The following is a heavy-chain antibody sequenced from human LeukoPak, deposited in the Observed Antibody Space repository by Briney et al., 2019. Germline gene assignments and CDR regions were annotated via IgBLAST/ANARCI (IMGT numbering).Heavy chain of an antibody. CDR1: GFPFSSYW. CDR2: IKSKTDRGTT. Sequence: PGGSLRLSCVASGFPFSSYWMNWVRQAPGKGLEWVGRIKSKTDRGTTDYAAPVKGRFTISRDDSKNTLYLQMNGLKTEDTAVYYCTTEQPGYSSSWLTYPDVWNYWGQGTLVTVSS. D-gene: IGHD6-13*01. CDR3: TTEQPGYSSSWLTYPDVWNY. V-gene: IGHV3-15*07. J-gene: IGHJ4*02.